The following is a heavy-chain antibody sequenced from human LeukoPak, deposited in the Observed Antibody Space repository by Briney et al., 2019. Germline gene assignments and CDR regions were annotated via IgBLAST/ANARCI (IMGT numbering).Heavy chain of an antibody. V-gene: IGHV3-21*04. J-gene: IGHJ4*02. CDR3: VRDRGTYRPIDF. CDR1: AFSLSAYN. D-gene: IGHD1-26*01. Sequence: PGGSLRLSCAASAFSLSAYNMNWVRQAPGKGLEWVSSISYTGTYIYYADSVKGRFTISRDNAQNSLYLQMNSLRAEDTAIYYCVRDRGTYRPIDFWGQGTLVTVSS. CDR2: ISYTGTYI.